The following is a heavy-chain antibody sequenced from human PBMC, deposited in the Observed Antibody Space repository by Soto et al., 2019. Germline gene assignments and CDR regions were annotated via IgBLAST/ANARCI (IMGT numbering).Heavy chain of an antibody. CDR1: GGTVSNGAYY. Sequence: SETLSLTCTVSGGTVSNGAYYWSWIRQPPGKGLELIGYIYYSGSTTYNPSLKSRVTISVDTSKNQFSLKLSSVTAADTAVYYCATYAAGRPVDHWGQGTLVTVSS. J-gene: IGHJ4*02. D-gene: IGHD2-2*01. CDR2: IYYSGST. CDR3: ATYAAGRPVDH. V-gene: IGHV4-61*08.